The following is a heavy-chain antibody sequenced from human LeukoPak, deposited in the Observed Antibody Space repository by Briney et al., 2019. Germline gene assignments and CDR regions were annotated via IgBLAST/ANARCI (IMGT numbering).Heavy chain of an antibody. CDR3: ARTGDGIVDY. Sequence: GGSLRLSCEASGFTFSSHWMSWVRQAPGKGLEWVANIKQDGREKYYVDSVKGRFTVSRDNAKNSLYLQMNRLRAEDTAVYFCARTGDGIVDYWGQGTLVTVSS. D-gene: IGHD2-21*01. V-gene: IGHV3-7*04. CDR1: GFTFSSHW. CDR2: IKQDGREK. J-gene: IGHJ4*02.